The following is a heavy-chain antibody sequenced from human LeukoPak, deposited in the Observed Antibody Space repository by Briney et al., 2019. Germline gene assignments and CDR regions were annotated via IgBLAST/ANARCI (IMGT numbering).Heavy chain of an antibody. D-gene: IGHD2-2*01. J-gene: IGHJ5*02. V-gene: IGHV6-1*01. CDR1: GDSVSSNSVT. CDR3: ARRLTQYDCFDP. Sequence: SQTLSLTCAISGDSVSSNSVTWNWIRQSPSRGLEWLARTYYRSTWYNDYAVSVRGRITVNPDTSKNQFSLHLNSVTPEDTAVYYCARRLTQYDCFDPWGQGILVTVSS. CDR2: TYYRSTWYN.